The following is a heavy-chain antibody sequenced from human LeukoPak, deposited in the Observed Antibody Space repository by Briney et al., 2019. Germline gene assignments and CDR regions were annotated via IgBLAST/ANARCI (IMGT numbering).Heavy chain of an antibody. D-gene: IGHD4-11*01. Sequence: GESLKISCKGSGYSFTSYWIGWVRQMPGKGLGWMGIIYPGDSDTRYSPSFQGQVTISADKSISTAYLQWSSLKASDTAMYYCARQGVYSNYYYYYMDVWGKGTTVTVSS. CDR3: ARQGVYSNYYYYYMDV. V-gene: IGHV5-51*01. CDR1: GYSFTSYW. J-gene: IGHJ6*03. CDR2: IYPGDSDT.